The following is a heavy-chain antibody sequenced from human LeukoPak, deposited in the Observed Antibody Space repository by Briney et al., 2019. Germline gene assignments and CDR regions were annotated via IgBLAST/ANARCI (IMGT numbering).Heavy chain of an antibody. CDR1: GFTFSSYE. Sequence: GGSLRLSCAASGFTFSSYEMNWVRQAPGKGLEWVSYISSSGSTIYYADSVKGRFTISRDNAKNSLYLQMNSLRAEDTAVYYCARDDILTGYPTPFDYWGQGTLVTVSS. D-gene: IGHD3-9*01. J-gene: IGHJ4*02. CDR2: ISSSGSTI. V-gene: IGHV3-48*03. CDR3: ARDDILTGYPTPFDY.